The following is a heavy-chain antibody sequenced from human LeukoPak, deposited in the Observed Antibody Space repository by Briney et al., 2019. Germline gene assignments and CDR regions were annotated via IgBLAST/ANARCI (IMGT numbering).Heavy chain of an antibody. J-gene: IGHJ5*02. CDR3: ARDREGPGYSDYYSP. CDR2: IDPNSGGT. Sequence: ASVKVSCKASGYTFTAYYMHWVRQAPGQGLEYMGWIDPNSGGTQYAQKFQGRVTMTRDTSISTAYMELSRLISDDTAVYYCARDREGPGYSDYYSPWGQGTLVTVSS. V-gene: IGHV1-2*02. CDR1: GYTFTAYY. D-gene: IGHD4-11*01.